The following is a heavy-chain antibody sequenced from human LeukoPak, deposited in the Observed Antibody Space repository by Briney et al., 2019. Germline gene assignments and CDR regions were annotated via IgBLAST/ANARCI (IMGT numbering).Heavy chain of an antibody. CDR2: ISNYNGNT. D-gene: IGHD3-10*01. Sequence: ASVKVSCKASGYTFTTDGISWVRQAPGQGLEWMGWISNYNGNTNYAQKPQGRVTMTTDTSTSTAYMELRSLRSDDTAVYYCARDFGGNLKWFDPWGHGTLVTVSS. V-gene: IGHV1-18*01. CDR1: GYTFTTDG. CDR3: ARDFGGNLKWFDP. J-gene: IGHJ5*02.